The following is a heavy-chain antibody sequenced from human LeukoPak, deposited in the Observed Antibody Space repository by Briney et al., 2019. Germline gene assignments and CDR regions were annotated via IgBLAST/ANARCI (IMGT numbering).Heavy chain of an antibody. CDR2: TYYRSKWYN. Sequence: SQTLSLTCAISGDSVSSNIPVWNWIGQCPSRGLEWLGRTYYRSKWYNDYAVSVKSRIIVNADTSKNQFFLQLNSVTPDDTAVYYCARAVGTNWFDPWGQGTLVTVSS. V-gene: IGHV6-1*01. D-gene: IGHD1-26*01. J-gene: IGHJ5*02. CDR1: GDSVSSNIPV. CDR3: ARAVGTNWFDP.